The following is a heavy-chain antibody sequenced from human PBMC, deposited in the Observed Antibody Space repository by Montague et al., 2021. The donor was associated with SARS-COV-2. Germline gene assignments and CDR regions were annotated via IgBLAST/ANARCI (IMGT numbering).Heavy chain of an antibody. CDR1: GGSSTNYF. Sequence: SETLSLTCTVYGGSSTNYFWTWIRQTPAKGLEWIGEITHTGNGDFNPSXXSRVILSVDKSKSQFSLKLTSVTAADTGVYYCARGTGQQLVFSYVYYGMDIWGQGATVSVSS. J-gene: IGHJ6*02. V-gene: IGHV4-34*01. D-gene: IGHD5-24*01. CDR3: ARGTGQQLVFSYVYYGMDI. CDR2: ITHTGNG.